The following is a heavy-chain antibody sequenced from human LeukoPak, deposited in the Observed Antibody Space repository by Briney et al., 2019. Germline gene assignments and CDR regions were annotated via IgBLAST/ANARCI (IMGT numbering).Heavy chain of an antibody. CDR1: GYTFTSYD. D-gene: IGHD5-12*01. J-gene: IGHJ4*02. Sequence: GASVKVSCKASGYTFTSYDINWVRQATGQGLEWMGWMNPNSGNTGYAQKFQGRVTMTRNTSISTAYMELSSLRSEDTAVYYCARWIPSGYSGPPRLDYWGQGTLVTVSS. V-gene: IGHV1-8*01. CDR3: ARWIPSGYSGPPRLDY. CDR2: MNPNSGNT.